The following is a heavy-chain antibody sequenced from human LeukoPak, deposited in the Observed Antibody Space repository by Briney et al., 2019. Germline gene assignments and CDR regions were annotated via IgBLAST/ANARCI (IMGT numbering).Heavy chain of an antibody. Sequence: SGTLSLTCTVSGGSISSSSYYWGWIRQPPGKGLEWIGSIYYSGSTYYNPSLKSRVTISVDTSKNQFSLKLSSVTAADTAVYYCARDRRYDFWSGYYTGGTFDYWGQGTLVTVSS. CDR1: GGSISSSSYY. CDR3: ARDRRYDFWSGYYTGGTFDY. V-gene: IGHV4-39*07. D-gene: IGHD3-3*01. CDR2: IYYSGST. J-gene: IGHJ4*02.